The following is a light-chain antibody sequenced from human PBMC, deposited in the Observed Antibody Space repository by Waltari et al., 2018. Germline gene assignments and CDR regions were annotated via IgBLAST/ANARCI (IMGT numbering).Light chain of an antibody. V-gene: IGKV1-33*01. Sequence: DIQMTQSPSSLSASVGDRVTITCQASQDVRKNLNWVQQKPGKAPQVLISDASNSQAAVPSRFSGSGSGTDFAFTISSLQPEDIGTYYCQQYATLPLAFGGGTRVEIK. J-gene: IGKJ4*01. CDR1: QDVRKN. CDR3: QQYATLPLA. CDR2: DAS.